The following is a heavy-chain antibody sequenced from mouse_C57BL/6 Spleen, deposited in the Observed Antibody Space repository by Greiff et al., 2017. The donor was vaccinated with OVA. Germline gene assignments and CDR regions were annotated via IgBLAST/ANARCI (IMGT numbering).Heavy chain of an antibody. Sequence: VQLQQSGPELVKPGASVKISCKASGYTFTDYYMHWVKQSPGQSLEWIGDINPNNGGTSYNQKFKGKATLTVDKSSSTAYMELRSLTSEDSAVYYCARRNCYYFDYWGQGTTLTVSS. CDR1: GYTFTDYY. CDR3: ARRNCYYFDY. CDR2: INPNNGGT. J-gene: IGHJ2*01. D-gene: IGHD4-1*01. V-gene: IGHV1-26*01.